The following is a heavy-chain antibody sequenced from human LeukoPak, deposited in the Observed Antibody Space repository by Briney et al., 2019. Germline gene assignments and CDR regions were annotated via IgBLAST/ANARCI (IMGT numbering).Heavy chain of an antibody. J-gene: IGHJ5*02. CDR1: GFTFRNYW. CDR2: IKQDGSEK. D-gene: IGHD6-19*01. V-gene: IGHV3-7*01. Sequence: SGGSLRLSCAASGFTFRNYWMSWVRQAPGKGLEWVAKIKQDGSEKYYVDSVEGRFTISRDNAKNSLYLQMNSLRGEDTAMYYCAKDLYSSGWYNYFDPWGQGTLVTVSS. CDR3: AKDLYSSGWYNYFDP.